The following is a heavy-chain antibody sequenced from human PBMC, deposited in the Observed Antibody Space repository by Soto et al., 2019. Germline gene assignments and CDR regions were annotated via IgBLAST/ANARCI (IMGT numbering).Heavy chain of an antibody. CDR2: IWYDGSNK. J-gene: IGHJ4*02. D-gene: IGHD5-12*01. V-gene: IGHV3-33*01. CDR1: GFTFSSYG. Sequence: QVQLVESGGGVVQPGRSLRLSCAASGFTFSSYGMHWVRQAPGKGLEWVAVIWYDGSNKYYADSVKGRFTISRDNSKNTLYLQMNSLRAEDTAVYYFARDGQTFLDGYNYVDYWGQGTLVTVSS. CDR3: ARDGQTFLDGYNYVDY.